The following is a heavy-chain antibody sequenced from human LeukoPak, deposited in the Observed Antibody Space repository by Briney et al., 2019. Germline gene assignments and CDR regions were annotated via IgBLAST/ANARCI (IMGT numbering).Heavy chain of an antibody. CDR3: ARRPYYYDSLDY. CDR2: ISSSGSTI. D-gene: IGHD3-22*01. V-gene: IGHV3-11*04. Sequence: GGSLRLSCAASGFTFSNAWMSWVRQAPGKGLEWVSYISSSGSTIYYADSVKGRFTISRDNAKNSLYLQMNSLRAEDTAVYYCARRPYYYDSLDYWGQGTLVTVSS. CDR1: GFTFSNAW. J-gene: IGHJ4*02.